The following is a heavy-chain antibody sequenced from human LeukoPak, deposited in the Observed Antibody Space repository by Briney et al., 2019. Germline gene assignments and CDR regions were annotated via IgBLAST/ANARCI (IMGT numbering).Heavy chain of an antibody. Sequence: PSETLSLTCTVSGGSISSYYWSWIRQPPGKGLEWIGYIYYSGSTNYNPSLKSRVTISVDMSKNQFSLKLSSVTAADTAVYYCARLGRGSSLPYFDYWGQGTLVTVSS. CDR2: IYYSGST. J-gene: IGHJ4*02. D-gene: IGHD1-26*01. CDR1: GGSISSYY. CDR3: ARLGRGSSLPYFDY. V-gene: IGHV4-59*08.